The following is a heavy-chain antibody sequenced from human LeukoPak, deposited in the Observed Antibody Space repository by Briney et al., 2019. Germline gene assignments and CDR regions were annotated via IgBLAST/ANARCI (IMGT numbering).Heavy chain of an antibody. CDR1: GFTFSTYS. CDR3: ARGGMSYYDFWSGHSEFQH. V-gene: IGHV3-21*01. D-gene: IGHD3-3*01. J-gene: IGHJ1*01. Sequence: GRSLRLSCAASGFTFSTYSMNWVRQAPGKGLEWVSSISSSSSYIYYADSVKGRFTISRDNAKNSLYLQMNSLRVEDTAVYYCARGGMSYYDFWSGHSEFQHWARAPWSPSPQ. CDR2: ISSSSSYI.